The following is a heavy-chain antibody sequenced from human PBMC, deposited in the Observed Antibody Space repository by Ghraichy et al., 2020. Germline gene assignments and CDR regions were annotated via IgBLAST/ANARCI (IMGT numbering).Heavy chain of an antibody. J-gene: IGHJ5*02. V-gene: IGHV3-23*01. CDR3: AKAPGERFLEWLLTWFDP. CDR1: GFTFSSYA. Sequence: GGSLRLSCAASGFTFSSYAMSWVRQAPGKGLEWVSAISGSGGSTYYADSVKGRFTISRDNSKNTLYLQMNSLRAEDTAVYYCAKAPGERFLEWLLTWFDPWGQGTLVTVSS. D-gene: IGHD3-3*01. CDR2: ISGSGGST.